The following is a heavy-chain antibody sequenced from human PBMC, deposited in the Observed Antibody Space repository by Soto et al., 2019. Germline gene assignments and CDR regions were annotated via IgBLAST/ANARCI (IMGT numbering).Heavy chain of an antibody. CDR2: IYYSGST. J-gene: IGHJ3*02. V-gene: IGHV4-59*01. CDR3: ATKRRDFWSWHLDAFDS. Sequence: QVQLQESGPGLVKPSETLSLTCTVSGCSISSYYWSWIRQPPGKGLGWFWYIYYSGSTNYNPSLKSRVTISEDTSRNHFPLKLSPVTTADTAVYYCATKRRDFWSWHLDAFDSWGQGTMVAVSS. CDR1: GCSISSYY. D-gene: IGHD3-3*01.